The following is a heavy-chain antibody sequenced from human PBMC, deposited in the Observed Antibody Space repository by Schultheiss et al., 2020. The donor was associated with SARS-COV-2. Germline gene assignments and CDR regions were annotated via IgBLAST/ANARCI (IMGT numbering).Heavy chain of an antibody. Sequence: SETLSLTCTVSGGSISSSSYYWGWIRQPPGKGLEWIGYIYYSGSTNYNPSLKSRVTISVDTSKNQFSLKLSSVTAADTAVYYCARDLGATGDWGQGTLVTVSS. V-gene: IGHV4-61*01. CDR3: ARDLGATGD. CDR2: IYYSGST. J-gene: IGHJ4*02. D-gene: IGHD5-12*01. CDR1: GGSISSSSYY.